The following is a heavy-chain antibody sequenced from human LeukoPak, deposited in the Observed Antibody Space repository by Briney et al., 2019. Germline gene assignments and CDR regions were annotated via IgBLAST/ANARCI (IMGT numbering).Heavy chain of an antibody. CDR2: IYYSGST. J-gene: IGHJ5*02. CDR3: ARVGYCSGGSCYYNWFDP. V-gene: IGHV4-59*01. Sequence: KPSETLSLTCTVSGGSISSYYWSWIRKPPGKGLEWIGHIYYSGSTIYNPSLKSRVTISVDMPKNQFSLKLSSVTAADTAVYYCARVGYCSGGSCYYNWFDPWGQGTLVTVSS. CDR1: GGSISSYY. D-gene: IGHD2-15*01.